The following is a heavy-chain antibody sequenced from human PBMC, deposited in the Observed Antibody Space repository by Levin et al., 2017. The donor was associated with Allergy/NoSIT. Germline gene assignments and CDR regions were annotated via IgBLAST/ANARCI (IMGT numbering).Heavy chain of an antibody. CDR1: GFTFDDYA. CDR2: ISWNSGSI. Sequence: SLKISCAASGFTFDDYAMHWVRQAPGKGLEWVSGISWNSGSIGYADSVKGRFTISRDNAKNSLYLQMNSLRAEDTALYYCAKDRSIAVAGDFDYWGQGTLVTVSS. J-gene: IGHJ4*02. D-gene: IGHD6-19*01. CDR3: AKDRSIAVAGDFDY. V-gene: IGHV3-9*01.